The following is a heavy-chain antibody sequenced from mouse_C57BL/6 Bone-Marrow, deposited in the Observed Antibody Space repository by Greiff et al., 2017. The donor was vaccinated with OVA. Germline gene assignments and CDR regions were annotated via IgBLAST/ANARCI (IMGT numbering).Heavy chain of an antibody. D-gene: IGHD2-10*01. V-gene: IGHV1-50*01. CDR3: AREESSLLDY. CDR2: IDPSDSYT. CDR1: GYTFTSYW. Sequence: QVQLQQPGAELVKPGASVKLSCKASGYTFTSYWMQWVKQRPGQGLEWIGEIDPSDSYTNYNQKFKGKATLTVDTSSSTAYMQLSSLTSEDSAVYYCAREESSLLDYWGQGTTLTVSS. J-gene: IGHJ2*01.